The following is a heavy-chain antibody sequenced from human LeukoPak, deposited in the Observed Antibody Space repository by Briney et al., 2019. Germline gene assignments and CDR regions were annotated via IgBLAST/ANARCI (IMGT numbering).Heavy chain of an antibody. Sequence: SVKVSCKASGGPFSNYAINWVRKGPGQGLEWMGGIIPIFGTTNYAQKFQGRVTITADESRSIVYMEVSSLRSEDTAVYYCAKDRGTVGWGQGTLVTVSS. CDR1: GGPFSNYA. CDR2: IIPIFGTT. V-gene: IGHV1-69*13. D-gene: IGHD3-10*01. J-gene: IGHJ4*02. CDR3: AKDRGTVG.